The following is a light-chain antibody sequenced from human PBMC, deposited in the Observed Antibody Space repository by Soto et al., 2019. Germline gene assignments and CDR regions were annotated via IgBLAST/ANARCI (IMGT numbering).Light chain of an antibody. CDR1: QSFRGL. Sequence: VLTQTPFTLSLSSWERATLSCRASQSFRGLLAWYQQKPGQAPRLLIYDASNRATGIPARFSGSGSGTDFTLTISSLAPEDFAVYYCQQRSNWLLTFGGGTKVDIK. J-gene: IGKJ4*01. V-gene: IGKV3-11*01. CDR2: DAS. CDR3: QQRSNWLLT.